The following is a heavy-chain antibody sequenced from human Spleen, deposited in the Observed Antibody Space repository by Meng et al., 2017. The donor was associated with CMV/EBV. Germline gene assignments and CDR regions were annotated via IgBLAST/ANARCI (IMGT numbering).Heavy chain of an antibody. Sequence: SETLSLTCAAYGGSFSGYYWSWIRQPPGKGLEWIGEINHSGSTNYNPSLKSRVTISVDTSKNQFSLKLSSVTAADTAVYYCASLMATSGQGVDYWGQGTLVTVSS. V-gene: IGHV4-34*01. CDR1: GGSFSGYY. D-gene: IGHD5-24*01. CDR2: INHSGST. CDR3: ASLMATSGQGVDY. J-gene: IGHJ4*02.